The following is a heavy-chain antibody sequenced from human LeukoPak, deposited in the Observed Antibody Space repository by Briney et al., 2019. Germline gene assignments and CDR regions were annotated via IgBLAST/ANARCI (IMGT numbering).Heavy chain of an antibody. Sequence: PSETLSLTCTVSGGSISSYYWSWIRQPAGKGLEWIGRIYTSGSTNYNPSLKSRVTMSVDTSKNQFSLKLSSVTAADTAVYYCASQGGYCSSTSCSEYWGQGTLVTVSS. CDR3: ASQGGYCSSTSCSEY. J-gene: IGHJ4*02. D-gene: IGHD2-2*01. CDR1: GGSISSYY. V-gene: IGHV4-4*07. CDR2: IYTSGST.